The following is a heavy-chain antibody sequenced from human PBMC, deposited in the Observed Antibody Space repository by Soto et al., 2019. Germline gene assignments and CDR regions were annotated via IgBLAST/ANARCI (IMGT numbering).Heavy chain of an antibody. V-gene: IGHV1-18*01. CDR3: TRDPPPPDY. J-gene: IGHJ4*02. CDR2: ISAYNGNT. CDR1: GYTFASYA. Sequence: ASVKVSCKASGYTFASYAISWMRQAPGQGLEWMGWISAYNGNTNYAQKLQGRVTMTTDTSTSTAYMELRSLRSDDTAVYYCTRDPPPPDYWGQGTLVTVSS.